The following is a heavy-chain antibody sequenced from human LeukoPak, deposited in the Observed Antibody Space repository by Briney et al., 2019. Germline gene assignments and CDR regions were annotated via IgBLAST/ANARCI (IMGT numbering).Heavy chain of an antibody. J-gene: IGHJ4*02. Sequence: PGRSLRLSCEASGFTFSRYGMYWVRQAPGKGLEWVAVISDDGSNKYYVDSVKGRFTISRDNSKNTLSLQMNSLRAEDSAVYSCAKDFSGWAADYWGQGTLVTVSS. CDR2: ISDDGSNK. CDR1: GFTFSRYG. D-gene: IGHD6-19*01. CDR3: AKDFSGWAADY. V-gene: IGHV3-30*18.